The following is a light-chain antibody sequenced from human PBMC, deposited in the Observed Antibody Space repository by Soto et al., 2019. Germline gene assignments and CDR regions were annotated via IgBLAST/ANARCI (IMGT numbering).Light chain of an antibody. CDR2: QDN. CDR3: QAWDSRTYV. CDR1: NLGNKY. J-gene: IGLJ1*01. Sequence: SYELTQPPSVSVSPGQTVTITCSGDNLGNKYACWYQQKPGQSPVMVMSQDNKRPSGIPERFSGSNSGNTATLTISGTQAMDEADYYCQAWDSRTYVFGTGTKLTVL. V-gene: IGLV3-1*01.